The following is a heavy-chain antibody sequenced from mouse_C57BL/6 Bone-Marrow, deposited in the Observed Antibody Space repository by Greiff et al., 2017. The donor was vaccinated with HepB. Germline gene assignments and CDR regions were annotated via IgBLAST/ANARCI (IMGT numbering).Heavy chain of an antibody. Sequence: VKLVESGAELARPGASVKLSCKASGYTFTSYGISWVKQRTGQGLEWIGEIYPRSGNTYYNEKFKGKATLTADKSSSTAYMELRSLTSEDSAVYFCARERGLYGTWGQGTTLTVSS. CDR2: IYPRSGNT. D-gene: IGHD1-1*01. CDR3: ARERGLYGT. V-gene: IGHV1-81*01. CDR1: GYTFTSYG. J-gene: IGHJ2*01.